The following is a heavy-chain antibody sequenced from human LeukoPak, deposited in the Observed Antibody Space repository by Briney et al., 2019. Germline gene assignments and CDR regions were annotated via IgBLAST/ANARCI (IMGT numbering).Heavy chain of an antibody. CDR1: GFTFSSYA. V-gene: IGHV3-23*01. D-gene: IGHD1-14*01. CDR3: ARRPEPPFDY. Sequence: GGSLRLSCAASGFTFSSYAMSWVRQAPGKGLEGVSAISGSGGSTYYAASVKGRFTISRDNSKNTLYLQMNSLRAEDTAVYYCARRPEPPFDYWGQGTLVTVSS. CDR2: ISGSGGST. J-gene: IGHJ4*02.